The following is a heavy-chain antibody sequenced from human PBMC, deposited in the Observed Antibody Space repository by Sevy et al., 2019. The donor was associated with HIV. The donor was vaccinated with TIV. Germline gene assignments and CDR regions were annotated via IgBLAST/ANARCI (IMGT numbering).Heavy chain of an antibody. Sequence: GGSLRLSCSAFGFPFQTYAMHWVRQAPGKGPEWLGVVSYDGSHQNYADSVKGRFIISRDNSKNIVFLQMNNVRPNDTAVYSGTKDSLRGTYVRGDFDHWGQGILVTVSS. J-gene: IGHJ5*02. CDR1: GFPFQTYA. CDR2: VSYDGSHQ. D-gene: IGHD3-10*02. CDR3: TKDSLRGTYVRGDFDH. V-gene: IGHV3-30*07.